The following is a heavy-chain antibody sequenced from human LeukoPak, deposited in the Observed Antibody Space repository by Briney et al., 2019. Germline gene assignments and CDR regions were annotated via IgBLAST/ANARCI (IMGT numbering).Heavy chain of an antibody. CDR1: GGSISSGSYY. J-gene: IGHJ5*02. D-gene: IGHD6-6*01. CDR2: IYTSGST. CDR3: ARAPEYSKNWFDP. V-gene: IGHV4-61*02. Sequence: PSETLSLTCTVSGGSISSGSYYWSWIRQPAGKGLEWIGRIYTSGSTNYNPSLKSRVTISVDTSKNQFSLKLSSVTAADTAVYYCARAPEYSKNWFDPWGQGTLVTVSS.